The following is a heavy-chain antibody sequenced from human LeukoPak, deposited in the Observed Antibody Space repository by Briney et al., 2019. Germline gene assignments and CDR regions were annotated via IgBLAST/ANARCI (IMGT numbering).Heavy chain of an antibody. CDR2: IYAGGST. Sequence: PSETLSLTCTVPGGSLRSYYWSWVRQSAGKGLEWLGRIYAGGSTNYNPSLNSRSTMSVDTSKNQFSLELMPVTAADTAVYYCARGVFGVVIIGDYFALDYWGQGTLVTVSS. CDR1: GGSLRSYY. V-gene: IGHV4-4*07. D-gene: IGHD3-3*01. J-gene: IGHJ4*02. CDR3: ARGVFGVVIIGDYFALDY.